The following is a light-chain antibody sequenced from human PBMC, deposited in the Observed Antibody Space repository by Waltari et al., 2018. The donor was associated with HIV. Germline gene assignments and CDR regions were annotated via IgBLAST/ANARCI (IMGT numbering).Light chain of an antibody. CDR3: SSYANKNGFYVV. CDR2: EVT. J-gene: IGLJ2*01. Sequence: QSALTQPPSASGSPGQSVTISCTGTNSDIGGYNYVSWYQQHPGKAPKLVISEVTNRPSGVPGRFSGSKSGTTASLTVSGLQAVDEADYYCSSYANKNGFYVVFGGGTRLTVL. V-gene: IGLV2-8*01. CDR1: NSDIGGYNY.